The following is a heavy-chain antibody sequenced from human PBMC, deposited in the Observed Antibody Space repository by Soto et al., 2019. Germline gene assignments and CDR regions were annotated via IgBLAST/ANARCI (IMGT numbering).Heavy chain of an antibody. CDR1: GFMFSGYE. CDR2: ISKSGTTK. D-gene: IGHD7-27*01. J-gene: IGHJ1*01. Sequence: SLRLSCVASGFMFSGYEMNWVRQAPGKGLEWVAYISKSGTTKYYADSVKGRFTISRDTAKNTIYLQMNSLRVDDTAVYYCARVGKIATPYWGQGTLLTVX. V-gene: IGHV3-48*03. CDR3: ARVGKIATPY.